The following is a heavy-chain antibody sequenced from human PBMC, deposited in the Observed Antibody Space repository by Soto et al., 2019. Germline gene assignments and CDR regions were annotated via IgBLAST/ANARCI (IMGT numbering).Heavy chain of an antibody. V-gene: IGHV5-51*01. CDR2: IYPSDSDT. J-gene: IGHJ4*02. D-gene: IGHD3-3*01. CDR1: GYNFAGYW. CDR3: ARGGVSTRTFDY. Sequence: LKISCKGSGYNFAGYWIAWVRQMPGKGLELMGIIYPSDSDTRYRPSFQGRVTISADKSIRSAYLQWSSLRASDTAMYYCARGGVSTRTFDYWGQGTPVTVSS.